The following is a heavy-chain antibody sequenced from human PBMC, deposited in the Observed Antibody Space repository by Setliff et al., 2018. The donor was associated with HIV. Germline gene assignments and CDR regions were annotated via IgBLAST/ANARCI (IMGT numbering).Heavy chain of an antibody. J-gene: IGHJ3*02. CDR2: FYYSGFT. CDR3: ASRGRLGFLEGRGAFDI. D-gene: IGHD3-3*01. V-gene: IGHV4-31*11. CDR1: GGSISNSDYY. Sequence: NPSETLSLTCAASGGSISNSDYYWGWVRQPPGKGLEWIGYFYYSGFTYYNPSLKSRVTISIDTSNNQFSLKLKSVTAADTAVYYCASRGRLGFLEGRGAFDIWGQGTMVTVSS.